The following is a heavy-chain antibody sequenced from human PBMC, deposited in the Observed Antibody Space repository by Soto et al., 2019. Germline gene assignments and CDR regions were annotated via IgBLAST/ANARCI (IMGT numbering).Heavy chain of an antibody. J-gene: IGHJ4*02. CDR3: ARGLYDSSGYYMPYFDY. Sequence: GGSLRLSCAASGFTFSSYAMSWVRQAPGKGLEWVSSISGSGGTTHYADSVKGRFTISRDNAKNSPYLQTNSLRAEDTAVYYCARGLYDSSGYYMPYFDYWGQGALVTVSS. V-gene: IGHV3-23*01. CDR2: ISGSGGTT. CDR1: GFTFSSYA. D-gene: IGHD3-22*01.